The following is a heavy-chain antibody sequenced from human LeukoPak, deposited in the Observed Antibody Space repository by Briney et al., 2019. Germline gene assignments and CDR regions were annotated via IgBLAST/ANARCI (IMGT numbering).Heavy chain of an antibody. D-gene: IGHD3-10*01. CDR1: GYTFTGYY. V-gene: IGHV1-2*02. CDR2: INPNSGGT. CDR3: ARVSSGVREGGWDMDV. J-gene: IGHJ6*03. Sequence: GASVKVSCKASGYTFTGYYMHWVRQAPGQGLECMGWINPNSGGTNYAQKFQGRVTMTRDTSISTAYLQWSSLKASDTAMYYCARVSSGVREGGWDMDVWGKGTTVTISS.